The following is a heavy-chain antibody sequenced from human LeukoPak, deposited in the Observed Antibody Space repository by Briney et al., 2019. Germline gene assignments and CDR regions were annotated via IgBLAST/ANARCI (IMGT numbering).Heavy chain of an antibody. J-gene: IGHJ4*02. Sequence: PGGSLRLSCAASGFIFSDYYMSWIRQAPGEGLEWVSYISSSGTTIYYADSVEGRFTISRDNAKNSLYLQMNSLRVEDSALYYCARDPNWNYVDYWGQGTLVTVSS. CDR2: ISSSGTTI. CDR3: ARDPNWNYVDY. D-gene: IGHD1-1*01. V-gene: IGHV3-11*04. CDR1: GFIFSDYY.